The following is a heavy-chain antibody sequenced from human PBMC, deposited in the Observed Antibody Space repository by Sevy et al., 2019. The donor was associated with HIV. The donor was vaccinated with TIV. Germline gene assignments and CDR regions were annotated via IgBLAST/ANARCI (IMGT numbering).Heavy chain of an antibody. Sequence: GGSLRLSCAASGFTFSSYGMHWVRQAPGKGLEWVAVIWYDGSNKYYADSVKGRFTISRDNSKNTLYLQMNSLRAEDTAVYYCARDHRIIITFGGVIVHDAFDIWGQGTMVTVSS. CDR3: ARDHRIIITFGGVIVHDAFDI. J-gene: IGHJ3*02. CDR1: GFTFSSYG. V-gene: IGHV3-33*01. CDR2: IWYDGSNK. D-gene: IGHD3-16*02.